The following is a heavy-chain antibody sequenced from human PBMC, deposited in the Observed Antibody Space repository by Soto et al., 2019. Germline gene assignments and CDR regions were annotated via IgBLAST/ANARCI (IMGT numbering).Heavy chain of an antibody. V-gene: IGHV3-73*02. CDR1: GITLSGSA. CDR3: ARLLGDTAVVNGMDV. Sequence: EEQLVESGGGLVQPGGSLKLSCAASGITLSGSAMHWVRQASGKGLEWVGRIRSKANNYATEYAESVKGRFAISRDDSKYTAYLEINGLKTEDTAVYYCARLLGDTAVVNGMDVWGQGTTVTVSS. J-gene: IGHJ6*02. CDR2: IRSKANNYAT. D-gene: IGHD5-18*01.